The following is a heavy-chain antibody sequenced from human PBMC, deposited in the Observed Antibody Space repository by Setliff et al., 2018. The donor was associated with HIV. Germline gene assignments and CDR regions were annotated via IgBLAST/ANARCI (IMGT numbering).Heavy chain of an antibody. V-gene: IGHV5-51*01. J-gene: IGHJ4*02. D-gene: IGHD4-4*01. CDR2: IYPGDSDT. CDR1: GYNFITYW. CDR3: ARRAVRDGFHPQYFFDH. Sequence: GESLKISCKGSGYNFITYWIAWVRQMPGKGLECMGMIYPGDSDTRYSPSFQGQVTISADKSISTAYLQWSSLKASDTAIYYCARRAVRDGFHPQYFFDHWGKGSLVTVSS.